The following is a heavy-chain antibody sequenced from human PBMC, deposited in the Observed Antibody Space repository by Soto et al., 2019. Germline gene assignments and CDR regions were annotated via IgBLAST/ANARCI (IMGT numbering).Heavy chain of an antibody. CDR1: AFTFSNYA. Sequence: PGGSLRLSCAASAFTFSNYAINWVRQSPGKGLEWVSVISGSVGSTYYADSVKGRFTITRDNSKNTLYLQMNSLRAEDTAVYYCAKAGGAAGTVYYFDYWGQGTLVTVSS. V-gene: IGHV3-23*01. CDR2: ISGSVGST. CDR3: AKAGGAAGTVYYFDY. D-gene: IGHD6-13*01. J-gene: IGHJ4*02.